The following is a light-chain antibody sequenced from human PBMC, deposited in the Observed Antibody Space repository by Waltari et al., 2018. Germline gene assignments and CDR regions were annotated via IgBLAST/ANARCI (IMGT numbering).Light chain of an antibody. Sequence: SYELTQPPSVSVSPGQTARITCPGDALPKQYAFWNQQKSGQAPVLIIYEDNKRPSGIPSRCSGASSGTMATLTSSGAQVEDEADYYCYSTDSTGNQVVFGGGTKLTVL. J-gene: IGLJ2*01. V-gene: IGLV3-10*01. CDR1: ALPKQY. CDR3: YSTDSTGNQVV. CDR2: EDN.